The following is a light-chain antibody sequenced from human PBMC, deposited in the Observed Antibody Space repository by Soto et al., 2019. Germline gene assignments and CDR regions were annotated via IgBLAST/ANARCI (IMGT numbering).Light chain of an antibody. V-gene: IGKV1-5*01. CDR2: AAS. CDR3: LQYNGYYRT. J-gene: IGKJ1*01. Sequence: IHLPPSLHTLYASVGERVTITCRASLTISGWLAWYQQRPGKTPNLLIFAASTLERGVPSRFSGSGSGTTFTLTISSLQSDDVATYYCLQYNGYYRTFGRGTKVDIK. CDR1: LTISGW.